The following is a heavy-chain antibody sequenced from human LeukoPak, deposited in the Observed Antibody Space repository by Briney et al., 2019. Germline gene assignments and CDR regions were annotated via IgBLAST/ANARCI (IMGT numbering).Heavy chain of an antibody. J-gene: IGHJ4*02. Sequence: SETLSLTCTVSGGSINSADYYWTWIRQPPGKGLEWIGYVYYSGGTYYNASLKSRATLSKDTSKNQFSLNLMSVSAADTAVYYCARGRICYSAGCLFDYWGQGTLVTVSS. CDR1: GGSINSADYY. V-gene: IGHV4-30-4*01. D-gene: IGHD2-2*01. CDR2: VYYSGGT. CDR3: ARGRICYSAGCLFDY.